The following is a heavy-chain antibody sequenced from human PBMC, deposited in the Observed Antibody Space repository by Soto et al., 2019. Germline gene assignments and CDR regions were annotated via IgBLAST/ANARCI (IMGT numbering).Heavy chain of an antibody. D-gene: IGHD3-16*01. CDR3: ARVGSRWFDP. V-gene: IGHV4-31*03. J-gene: IGHJ5*02. CDR1: GGSISSGGYY. CDR2: IYYSGST. Sequence: SETLSLTCTVSGGSISSGGYYWSWIRQHPGKGLEWTGYIYYSGSTYYNPSLKSRVTISVDTSKNQFSLKLSSVTAADTAVYYCARVGSRWFDPWGQGTLVTVSS.